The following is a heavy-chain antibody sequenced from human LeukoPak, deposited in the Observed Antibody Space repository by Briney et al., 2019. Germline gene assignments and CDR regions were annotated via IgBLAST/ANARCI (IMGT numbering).Heavy chain of an antibody. CDR3: ARDSSGCVDV. Sequence: SVTVSCKASVYTFTCYYMHWVRLAPGQGLEWRGWINPNSGGTNYAQKFQGRVTLTRDTSISTAYMELSSLRSDDTAVYYCARDSSGCVDVWGQGTTVTVSS. J-gene: IGHJ6*02. CDR2: INPNSGGT. D-gene: IGHD6-19*01. CDR1: VYTFTCYY. V-gene: IGHV1-2*02.